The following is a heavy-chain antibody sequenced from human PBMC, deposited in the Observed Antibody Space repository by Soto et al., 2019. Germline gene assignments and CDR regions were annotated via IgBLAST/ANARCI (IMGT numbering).Heavy chain of an antibody. CDR2: ISYDGSNK. D-gene: IGHD4-17*01. V-gene: IGHV3-30*18. CDR3: AKDGVHGDLTSGFDY. CDR1: GFTFSSYG. Sequence: QVQLVESGGGVVQPGRSLRLSCAASGFTFSSYGMHWVRQAPGKGLEWVAVISYDGSNKYYADSVKGRFTISRDNSKNTLYLQMNSLRAEDTAVYYCAKDGVHGDLTSGFDYWGQETLVTVSS. J-gene: IGHJ4*02.